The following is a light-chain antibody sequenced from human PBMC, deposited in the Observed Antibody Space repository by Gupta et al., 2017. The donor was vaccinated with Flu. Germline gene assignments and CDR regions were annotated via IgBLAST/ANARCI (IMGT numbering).Light chain of an antibody. Sequence: PSTLSASVGDRVTITCRASQSISNYLAWNQQKPGKAPKLLIYMASRVETGVPSRFSGSGSGTEFTLTISSRQPDDFATYYCQQDNNSPWTFGQGTKVEIK. CDR1: QSISNY. CDR3: QQDNNSPWT. CDR2: MAS. J-gene: IGKJ1*01. V-gene: IGKV1-5*03.